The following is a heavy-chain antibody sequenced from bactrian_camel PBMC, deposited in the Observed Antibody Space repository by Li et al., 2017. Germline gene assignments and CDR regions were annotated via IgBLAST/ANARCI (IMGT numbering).Heavy chain of an antibody. CDR1: FFMFNSRA. CDR3: ANSRERYSDYVHVY. D-gene: IGHD4*01. CDR2: IGADGNT. V-gene: IGHV3S31*01. Sequence: DVQLVESGGGLVQPGGSLRLSCAASFFMFNSRAMSWVRQVPGKELEWVSTIGADGNTYYADSVKGRFTISRDNAKNTLYLQLNSLKTEDTAMYYCANSRERYSDYVHVYWGQGTQVTVS. J-gene: IGHJ4*01.